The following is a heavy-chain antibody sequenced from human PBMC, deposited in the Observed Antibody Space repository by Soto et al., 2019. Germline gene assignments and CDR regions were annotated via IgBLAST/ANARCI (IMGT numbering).Heavy chain of an antibody. CDR1: GGSISIGDYY. V-gene: IGHV4-30-4*01. J-gene: IGHJ6*02. CDR3: ARVGATYYYYGMDV. CDR2: IYYSGST. D-gene: IGHD1-26*01. Sequence: SEPRSLTGTVSGGSISIGDYYWSWIRQPPGKGLEWIGYIYYSGSTYYNPSLKSRVTISVDTSKNQFSLKLSSVTAADTAVYYCARVGATYYYYGMDVWGQGTTVTVSS.